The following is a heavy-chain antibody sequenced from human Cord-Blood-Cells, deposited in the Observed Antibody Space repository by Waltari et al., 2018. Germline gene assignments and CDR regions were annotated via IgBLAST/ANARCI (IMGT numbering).Heavy chain of an antibody. CDR1: GYTFTSDT. CDR2: INAGNGNT. D-gene: IGHD6-6*01. CDR3: ARSSSSDFDY. Sequence: QVQLVQSGAEVKKPRASVQVSCKASGYTFTSDTMHWVRQAPGQRLEWMGWINAGNGNTKYSQKFQGRVTITRDTSASTAYMELSSLRSEDTAVYYCARSSSSDFDYWGQGTLVTVSS. V-gene: IGHV1-3*01. J-gene: IGHJ4*02.